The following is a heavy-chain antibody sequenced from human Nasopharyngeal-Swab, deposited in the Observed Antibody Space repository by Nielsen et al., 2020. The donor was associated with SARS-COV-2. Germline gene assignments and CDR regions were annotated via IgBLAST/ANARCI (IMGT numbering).Heavy chain of an antibody. Sequence: GESLKISCAASGFSFSSYWMHWVRQAPGKGLLWVSRINSDGRTTSYADSVKGRFTIFRDNAKNTLYLQMNSLRAEDTAVYYCVRGAGGNYYGVDYWGQGTLVTVSS. J-gene: IGHJ4*02. CDR3: VRGAGGNYYGVDY. V-gene: IGHV3-74*01. CDR1: GFSFSSYW. D-gene: IGHD1-26*01. CDR2: INSDGRTT.